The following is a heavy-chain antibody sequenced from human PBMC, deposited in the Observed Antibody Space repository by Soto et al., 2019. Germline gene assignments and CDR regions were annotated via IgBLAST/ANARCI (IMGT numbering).Heavy chain of an antibody. CDR2: IIPVFDTT. V-gene: IGHV1-69*01. D-gene: IGHD5-12*01. CDR1: GGTFRTYA. Sequence: QVQLVQSGAEVKKPGSSVKVSCKASGGTFRTYAISWVRQSPGQGLEWMGGIIPVFDTTNYAQKFQGRVTITADESTSTAYMELSSLRSEDTGVYYCARAGDGYPLGWFDPWGQGTRVTVSS. J-gene: IGHJ5*02. CDR3: ARAGDGYPLGWFDP.